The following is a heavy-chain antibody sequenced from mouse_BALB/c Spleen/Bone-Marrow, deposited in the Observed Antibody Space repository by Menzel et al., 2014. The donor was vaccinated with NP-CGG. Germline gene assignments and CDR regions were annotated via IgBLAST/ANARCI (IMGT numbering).Heavy chain of an antibody. J-gene: IGHJ3*01. CDR2: ISDGGTYT. D-gene: IGHD2-14*01. V-gene: IGHV5-4*02. CDR3: VRDGDYRYACFTY. CDR1: GFTFSDYY. Sequence: DVMLVESGGGLVKPGGSLKLSCAASGFTFSDYYIYWVRQTPEKRLEWVATISDGGTYTYYPDTVKGRFTISRDNAKNNLYLQMNGLKSEDTAMYYCVRDGDYRYACFTYWGQGTLVTVSA.